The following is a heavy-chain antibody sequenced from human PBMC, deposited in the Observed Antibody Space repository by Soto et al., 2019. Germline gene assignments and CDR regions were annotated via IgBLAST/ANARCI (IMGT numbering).Heavy chain of an antibody. J-gene: IGHJ4*02. D-gene: IGHD4-4*01. CDR3: AKESPTVPVYFDY. CDR2: ISFDGTNK. Sequence: QVQLVESGGGVVQPGRSLRLSCAASGFSFSNYGVHWVRQAPGKGLEWVALISFDGTNKYYADSVKGRFTISRDNSKNTVYLQMNNMRAEDTGVYYCAKESPTVPVYFDYWGQGTLVTVSS. V-gene: IGHV3-30*18. CDR1: GFSFSNYG.